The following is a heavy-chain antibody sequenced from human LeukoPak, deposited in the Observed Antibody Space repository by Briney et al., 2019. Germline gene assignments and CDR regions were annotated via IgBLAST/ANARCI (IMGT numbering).Heavy chain of an antibody. CDR2: INHSGST. Sequence: ASETLSLTCAVYGGSFSGYYWSWIRQPPGKGPDWIGEINHSGSTNYNPSLKSRVTISVDTSKNQFSLKLSSVTAADTAVYYCARGDRYYYGSGSYSVSDYWGQGTLVTVSS. D-gene: IGHD3-10*01. CDR1: GGSFSGYY. J-gene: IGHJ4*02. V-gene: IGHV4-34*01. CDR3: ARGDRYYYGSGSYSVSDY.